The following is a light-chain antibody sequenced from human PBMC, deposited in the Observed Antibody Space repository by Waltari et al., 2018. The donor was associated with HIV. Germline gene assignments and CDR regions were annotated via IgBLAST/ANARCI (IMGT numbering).Light chain of an antibody. CDR1: QSVSKS. J-gene: IGKJ3*01. V-gene: IGKV3-15*01. CDR3: QQYDNWPPGT. CDR2: DAS. Sequence: EIVMPQSPATLSVSPGARATLSCRTSQSVSKSLAWYQQKPGQAPRLLIYDASTRATGIPARFSGSGSGTVFTLTVSSLQTDDFAVYYCQQYDNWPPGTFGPGTRVEVK.